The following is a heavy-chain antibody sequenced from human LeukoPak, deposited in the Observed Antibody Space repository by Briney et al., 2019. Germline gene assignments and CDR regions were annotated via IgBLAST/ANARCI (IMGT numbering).Heavy chain of an antibody. CDR3: AKVYDSSGYYDAFDI. CDR1: GFTLSSES. V-gene: IGHV3-23*01. Sequence: GGSLRLSCAVSGFTLSSESTGWGRQAPGKGLEWVSAISGSGGSTYYADSVKGRFTISRDNSKNTLYLQMNSLRAEDTAVYYCAKVYDSSGYYDAFDIWGQGTMVTVSS. J-gene: IGHJ3*02. D-gene: IGHD3-22*01. CDR2: ISGSGGST.